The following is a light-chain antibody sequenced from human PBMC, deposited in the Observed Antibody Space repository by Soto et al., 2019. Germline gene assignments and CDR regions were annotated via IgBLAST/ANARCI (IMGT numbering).Light chain of an antibody. CDR2: GAS. CDR3: QQYSKWPIT. Sequence: EIVMTQSPATLSVSPGERVTLSCRASQNIGSNLAWYQQKFGQAPRLLIYGASTRATGIPARFSGSGSGTEFSLTISSLQSEDFAVYYCQQYSKWPITFGQGTRLEIK. J-gene: IGKJ5*01. CDR1: QNIGSN. V-gene: IGKV3-15*01.